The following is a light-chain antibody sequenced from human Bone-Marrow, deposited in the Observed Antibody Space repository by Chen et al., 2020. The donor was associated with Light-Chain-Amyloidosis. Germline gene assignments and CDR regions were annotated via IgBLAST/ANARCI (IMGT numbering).Light chain of an antibody. CDR1: SSDVGGYNY. Sequence: QSALTQPASVSGSPGQSITISCTGTSSDVGGYNYVSWYQQHPGKAPKLMIYDVSNRPSGVSNRFSVSKSGNTASLTISGLQAEDEADYYCSSYTSGSTLVVFGGGTKLTVL. V-gene: IGLV2-14*03. J-gene: IGLJ2*01. CDR2: DVS. CDR3: SSYTSGSTLVV.